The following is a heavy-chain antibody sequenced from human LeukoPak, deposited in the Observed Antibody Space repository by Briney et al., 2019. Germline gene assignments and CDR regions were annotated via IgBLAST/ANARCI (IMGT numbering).Heavy chain of an antibody. Sequence: ASVKVSCKASGYTFTSYGISWVRQAPGQGLEWIGWISAYNGNTNYAQKLQGRVTMTTDTSTSTAYMELRSLRSDDTAVYYCASYCSGGSCYSGGLNYFDFWGRGILVTVSS. CDR2: ISAYNGNT. J-gene: IGHJ4*02. CDR1: GYTFTSYG. CDR3: ASYCSGGSCYSGGLNYFDF. D-gene: IGHD2-15*01. V-gene: IGHV1-18*01.